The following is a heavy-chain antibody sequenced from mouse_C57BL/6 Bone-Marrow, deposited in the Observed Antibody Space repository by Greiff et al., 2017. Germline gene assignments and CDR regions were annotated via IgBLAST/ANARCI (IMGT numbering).Heavy chain of an antibody. V-gene: IGHV1-80*01. CDR2: IYPGDGDT. D-gene: IGHD1-1*02. CDR3: ARFGGNYPYYFDY. Sequence: VQLQESGAELVKPGASVKISCKASGYAFSSYWMNWVKQRPGKGLEWIGQIYPGDGDTNYNGKFKGKATLTADKSSSTAYMQLSSLTSEDSAVYFCARFGGNYPYYFDYWGQGTTLTVSS. CDR1: GYAFSSYW. J-gene: IGHJ2*01.